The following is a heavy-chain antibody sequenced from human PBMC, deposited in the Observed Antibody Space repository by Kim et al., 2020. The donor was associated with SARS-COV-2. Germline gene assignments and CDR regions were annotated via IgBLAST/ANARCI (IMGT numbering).Heavy chain of an antibody. CDR1: GFTFSSYG. J-gene: IGHJ6*02. V-gene: IGHV3-33*01. D-gene: IGHD6-6*01. Sequence: GGSLRLSCAASGFTFSSYGMHWVRQAPGKGLEWVAVIWYDGSNKYYADSVKGRFTISRDNSKNTLYLQMNSLRAEDTAVYYCARIGYSSSFIPLHYYYGMDVWGQGTTVTVSS. CDR2: IWYDGSNK. CDR3: ARIGYSSSFIPLHYYYGMDV.